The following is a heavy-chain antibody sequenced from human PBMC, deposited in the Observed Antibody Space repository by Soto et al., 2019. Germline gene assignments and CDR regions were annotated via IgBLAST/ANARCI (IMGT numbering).Heavy chain of an antibody. CDR1: GFTCSISA. CDR3: ATVPSGDGFWRGLYGMDV. V-gene: IGHV1-58*01. CDR2: IVVGSGNT. Sequence: AVKVSCKSSGFTCSISAVQWLRQARGQRPEWIGWIVVGSGNTNYEQKFQERVTITRDMSTTTAYMELSSLRSEDTAVYYCATVPSGDGFWRGLYGMDVGG. D-gene: IGHD3-3*01. J-gene: IGHJ6*02.